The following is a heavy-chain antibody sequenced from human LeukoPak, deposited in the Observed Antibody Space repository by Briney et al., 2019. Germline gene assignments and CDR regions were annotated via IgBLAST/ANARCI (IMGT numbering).Heavy chain of an antibody. D-gene: IGHD3-22*01. CDR1: GFTLSGSA. CDR3: TRHATAYYYDSSGYYTYYYYMDV. V-gene: IGHV3-73*01. CDR2: IRSKANSYAT. Sequence: GGSLRLSCAASGFTLSGSAMHWVRQASGKGLEWVGRIRSKANSYATAYAASVKGRFTISRDDSKNTAYLQMNSLKTEDTAVYYCTRHATAYYYDSSGYYTYYYYMDVWGKGTTVTVSS. J-gene: IGHJ6*03.